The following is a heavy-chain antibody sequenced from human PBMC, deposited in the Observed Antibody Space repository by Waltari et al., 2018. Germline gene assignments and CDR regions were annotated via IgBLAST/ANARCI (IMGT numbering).Heavy chain of an antibody. CDR2: IYHSGST. CDR3: ARAGRITMAHYYYMDV. D-gene: IGHD3-10*01. Sequence: QVQLQESGPGLVKPSETLSLTCTVAGYSISSGYYWGWIRQPPAKGLGWIGSIYHSGSTYYNPSLKSRVTISVDTSKNQFSLKLSSVTAADTAVYYCARAGRITMAHYYYMDVWGKGTTVTVSS. J-gene: IGHJ6*03. V-gene: IGHV4-38-2*02. CDR1: GYSISSGYY.